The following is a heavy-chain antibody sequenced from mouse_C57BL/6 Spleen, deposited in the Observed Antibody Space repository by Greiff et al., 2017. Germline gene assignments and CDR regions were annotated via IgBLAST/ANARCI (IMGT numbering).Heavy chain of an antibody. CDR3: ARHEGDGYLDY. Sequence: EVKLMEAGGDLVKPGGSLKLACAASGFTFSSYGMSWVRPTPDNRLELVATISSGGSYTYYPYSVKGRCTISRDNAKNTLYLQMSSLKSEDTAMYYCARHEGDGYLDYWGPGTTLTVSS. CDR2: ISSGGSYT. CDR1: GFTFSSYG. V-gene: IGHV5-6*01. D-gene: IGHD3-3*01. J-gene: IGHJ2*01.